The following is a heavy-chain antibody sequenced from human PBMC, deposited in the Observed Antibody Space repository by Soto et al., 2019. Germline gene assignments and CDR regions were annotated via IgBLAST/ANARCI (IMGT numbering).Heavy chain of an antibody. Sequence: GASVKVSCKASGGTFSSCAISWVRQAPGQGLEWMGGIIPIFGTANYAQKFQGRVTITADESTSTAYMELSSLRSEDTAVYYCAREGGSXRNTPYGGGYYYYGMDVWGQGTTVTVSS. CDR2: IIPIFGTA. D-gene: IGHD3-16*01. V-gene: IGHV1-69*13. CDR3: AREGGSXRNTPYGGGYYYYGMDV. CDR1: GGTFSSCA. J-gene: IGHJ6*02.